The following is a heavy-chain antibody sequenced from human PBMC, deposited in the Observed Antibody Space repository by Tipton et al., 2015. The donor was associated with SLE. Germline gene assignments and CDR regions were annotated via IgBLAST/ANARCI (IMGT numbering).Heavy chain of an antibody. Sequence: GLVKPSQTLSLTCAISGDSVSSNSAAWNWIRQSPSRGLEWLGRTYYRSKWYNDYAISVKSRVTINPDTSKNQFSLKLRSVTAADTAVYYCARYPATVTSSAPFNGLDIWGQGTLVIVSS. D-gene: IGHD4-17*01. CDR2: TYYRSKWYN. CDR3: ARYPATVTSSAPFNGLDI. J-gene: IGHJ3*02. V-gene: IGHV6-1*01. CDR1: GDSVSSNSAA.